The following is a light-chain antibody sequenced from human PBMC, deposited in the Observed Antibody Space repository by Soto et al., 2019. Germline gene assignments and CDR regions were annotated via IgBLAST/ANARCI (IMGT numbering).Light chain of an antibody. J-gene: IGKJ2*01. CDR1: QSVSSSY. CDR2: GAS. Sequence: EIVLTQSPGTLSLSPRERATLSCRASQSVSSSYLAWYQQKPGQAPRLLIYGASSRATGIPDRFSGSGSGTDFTLTISRLEPEDFAVYYCQQYGSSPRKYTFGQGTKLEIK. CDR3: QQYGSSPRKYT. V-gene: IGKV3-20*01.